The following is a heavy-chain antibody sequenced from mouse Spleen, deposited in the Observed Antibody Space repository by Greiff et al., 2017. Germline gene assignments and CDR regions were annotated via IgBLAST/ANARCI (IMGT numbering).Heavy chain of an antibody. V-gene: IGHV1S29*02. CDR3: AREGYYGSSPLYSMDY. CDR2: IYPYNGGT. CDR1: GYTFTDYN. D-gene: IGHD1-1*01. Sequence: EVKLVESGPELVKPGASVKISCKASGYTFTDYNMHWVKQSHGKSLEWIGYIYPYNGGTGYNQKFKSKATLTVDNSSSTAYMELRSLTSEDSAVYYCAREGYYGSSPLYSMDYWGQGTSVTVSS. J-gene: IGHJ4*01.